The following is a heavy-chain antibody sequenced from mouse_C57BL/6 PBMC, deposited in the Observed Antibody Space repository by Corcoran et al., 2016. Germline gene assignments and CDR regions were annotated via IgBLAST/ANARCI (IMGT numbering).Heavy chain of an antibody. J-gene: IGHJ2*01. CDR3: ARLDGYYYFDY. D-gene: IGHD2-3*01. Sequence: QIQLVQSGPELKKPGETVKISCKASGYTFTTYGMSWVKQAPGKGLKWMGWINTYSGVPTYADDFKGRFAFSLETSASTAYLQINKLKNEDTATYFCARLDGYYYFDYWGQGTTLTVSS. CDR1: GYTFTTYG. CDR2: INTYSGVP. V-gene: IGHV9-3*01.